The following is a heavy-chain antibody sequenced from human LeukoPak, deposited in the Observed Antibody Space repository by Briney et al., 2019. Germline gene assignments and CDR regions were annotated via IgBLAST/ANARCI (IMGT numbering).Heavy chain of an antibody. D-gene: IGHD2-2*02. J-gene: IGHJ4*02. CDR3: ARGNVEYQLLYDY. Sequence: GESLKISCKGSGYSFTSYWIGWVRQMPGKGLEWMVIIYPGDSDTRYSPSFQGQVTISADKSISTAYLQWSSLKASDTAMYYCARGNVEYQLLYDYRGQGTLVTVSS. CDR1: GYSFTSYW. CDR2: IYPGDSDT. V-gene: IGHV5-51*01.